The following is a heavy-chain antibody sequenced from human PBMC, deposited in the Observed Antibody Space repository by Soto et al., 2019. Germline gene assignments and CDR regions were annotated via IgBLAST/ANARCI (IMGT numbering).Heavy chain of an antibody. J-gene: IGHJ4*02. D-gene: IGHD1-26*01. CDR2: IDPDGGDT. V-gene: IGHV3-74*01. CDR1: GVPFSRFP. CDR3: ATMAGTYPY. Sequence: GGSLRLSCAASGVPFSRFPMHWVRQAPGKGLVWVSRIDPDGGDTTYADSVKGRFTISRDNAKNIVYLQMSSLRAEDTALYYCATMAGTYPYWGQGTLVTVSS.